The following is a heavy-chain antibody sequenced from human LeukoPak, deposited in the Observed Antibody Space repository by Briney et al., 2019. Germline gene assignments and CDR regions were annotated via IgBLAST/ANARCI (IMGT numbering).Heavy chain of an antibody. CDR3: AKGLIEMVGGGQARVYHYFGMDV. Sequence: PGGSLRLSCAASGFSFSTYGMSWARQAPGKRLEWVSSISGTGATTYYADSVKGRFTISRDNSENTLYLQLHSLRAEDTAVYYCAKGLIEMVGGGQARVYHYFGMDVWGKGTTVTVST. J-gene: IGHJ6*04. CDR2: ISGTGATT. D-gene: IGHD3-10*01. CDR1: GFSFSTYG. V-gene: IGHV3-23*01.